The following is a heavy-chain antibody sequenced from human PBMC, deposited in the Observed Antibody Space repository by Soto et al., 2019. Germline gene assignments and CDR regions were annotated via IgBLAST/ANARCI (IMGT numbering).Heavy chain of an antibody. V-gene: IGHV4-59*01. D-gene: IGHD6-19*01. CDR2: VYYTGST. J-gene: IGHJ4*02. CDR1: GGSIRGSY. Sequence: SETLSLTCSVSGGSIRGSYWSWIRQSPGKGLEWLGYVYYTGSTNYSPSLGSRVSISVDTSKNEFSLRLSSVTAADTAVYFCARSVAVPGAHIDYWGQGTQVTVSS. CDR3: ARSVAVPGAHIDY.